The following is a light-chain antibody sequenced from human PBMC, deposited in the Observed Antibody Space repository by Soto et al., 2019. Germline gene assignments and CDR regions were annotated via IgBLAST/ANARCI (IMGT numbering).Light chain of an antibody. CDR1: QSVSSSY. Sequence: EIVLTQSPGTLSLSPGERATLSCRASQSVSSSYLAWYQQKPGQAPRLLIYGGSSRATGIPDRFSGSGSGTDFTLTISRLEPEDFAVYYCQPYNNWPLTFGGGTKVESK. V-gene: IGKV3-20*01. CDR3: QPYNNWPLT. J-gene: IGKJ4*01. CDR2: GGS.